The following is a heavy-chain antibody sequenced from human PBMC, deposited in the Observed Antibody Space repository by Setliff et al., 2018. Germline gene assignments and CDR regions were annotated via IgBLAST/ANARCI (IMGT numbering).Heavy chain of an antibody. V-gene: IGHV4-4*07. D-gene: IGHD1-26*01. J-gene: IGHJ4*02. Sequence: PSETLSLTCSVSGDSINPYYWTWIRQSAGKGLEWIGQIYSKGSMNYNPSLKSRVTISADSSKGQFFLDLSSVTAADTAVYYCARGDSSGNNYPVLDYWGQGSLVTVSS. CDR1: GDSINPYY. CDR2: IYSKGSM. CDR3: ARGDSSGNNYPVLDY.